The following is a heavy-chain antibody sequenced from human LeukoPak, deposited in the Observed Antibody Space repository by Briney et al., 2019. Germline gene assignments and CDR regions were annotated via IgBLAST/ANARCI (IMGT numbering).Heavy chain of an antibody. CDR2: RKQDGSEK. Sequence: PGGSLTLSCPASGFTFSSYWMSWVRQAPGKGLEGVANRKQDGSEKYYVDSVKGRFTLSRDKAKSSLYLQMNSLRAEDTAVYYCAKDPRAARFDYWGQGTLVTVSS. V-gene: IGHV3-7*03. J-gene: IGHJ4*02. CDR3: AKDPRAARFDY. CDR1: GFTFSSYW. D-gene: IGHD6-6*01.